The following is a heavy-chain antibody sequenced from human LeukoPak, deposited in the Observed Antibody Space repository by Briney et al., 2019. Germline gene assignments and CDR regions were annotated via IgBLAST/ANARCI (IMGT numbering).Heavy chain of an antibody. CDR1: GFTFSSYS. CDR2: ISSSSSYI. D-gene: IGHD3-22*01. V-gene: IGHV3-21*01. Sequence: GGSLRLSCAASGFTFSSYSMNWVRQAPGKGLEWVSSISSSSSYIYYADSVKGRFTISRDNAKNSLYLQMNSLRAEDTAVYYCARANYYYVSSGYRDAFDIWGQGTMVTVSS. J-gene: IGHJ3*02. CDR3: ARANYYYVSSGYRDAFDI.